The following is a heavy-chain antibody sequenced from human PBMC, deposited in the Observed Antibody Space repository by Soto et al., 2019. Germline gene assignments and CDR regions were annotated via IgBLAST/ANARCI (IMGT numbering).Heavy chain of an antibody. J-gene: IGHJ4*02. CDR3: AKALKRITIFGVASKSTYYFDY. Sequence: GGFLRLSCAASGFTVSNAWMSWVRQAPGKGLEWVSAISGSGGSTYYADSVKGRFTIPRDNSKNTLYLQMNSLRAEDTAVYYCAKALKRITIFGVASKSTYYFDYWGQGTLVTVSS. V-gene: IGHV3-23*01. D-gene: IGHD3-3*01. CDR2: ISGSGGST. CDR1: GFTVSNAW.